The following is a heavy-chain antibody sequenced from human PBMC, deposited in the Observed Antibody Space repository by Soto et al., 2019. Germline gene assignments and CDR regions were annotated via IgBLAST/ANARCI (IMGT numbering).Heavy chain of an antibody. D-gene: IGHD7-27*01. J-gene: IGHJ4*02. V-gene: IGHV4-39*01. Sequence: QVQLQESDAGLLEPSETLSLTCAVSGGSVSAISYFWGWIRQPPGKALEWLGSVYHTGHTYYSPSLDSRVAMSIAASKNRLTLGLSSVTAADTAVYGCARSLRANILFNVDSWRQVTLVNVAS. CDR3: ARSLRANILFNVDS. CDR2: VYHTGHT. CDR1: GGSVSAISYF.